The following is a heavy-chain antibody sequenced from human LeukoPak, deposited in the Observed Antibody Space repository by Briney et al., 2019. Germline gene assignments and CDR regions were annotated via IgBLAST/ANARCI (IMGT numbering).Heavy chain of an antibody. Sequence: PSETLSLTCTVSGGSISSYYWSWIRQPPGKGLEWIGYIYYSGSTNYNPSLKSRATISVDTSKNQFPLKLSSVTAADTAVYYCARESDAFDIWGQGTMVTVSS. CDR2: IYYSGST. CDR3: ARESDAFDI. V-gene: IGHV4-59*01. CDR1: GGSISSYY. J-gene: IGHJ3*02.